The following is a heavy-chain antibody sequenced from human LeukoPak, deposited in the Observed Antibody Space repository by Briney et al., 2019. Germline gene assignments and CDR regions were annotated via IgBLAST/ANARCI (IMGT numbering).Heavy chain of an antibody. Sequence: ASVKVSCKVSGYTHTELSMHWVRQAPGKGLEWMGGFDPEDGETIYAQKFQGRVTMTEDTSTDTAYMELSSLRSEDTAVYYCATTTEIQLWLRPLDYWGQGTLVTVSS. CDR1: GYTHTELS. J-gene: IGHJ4*02. CDR3: ATTTEIQLWLRPLDY. D-gene: IGHD5-18*01. CDR2: FDPEDGET. V-gene: IGHV1-24*01.